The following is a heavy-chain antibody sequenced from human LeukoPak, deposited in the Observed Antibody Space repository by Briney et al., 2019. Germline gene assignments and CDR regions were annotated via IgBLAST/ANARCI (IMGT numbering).Heavy chain of an antibody. CDR2: ISSSSTYI. CDR1: GFTFSSYG. J-gene: IGHJ4*02. CDR3: AREDRSGGFGY. V-gene: IGHV3-21*01. D-gene: IGHD6-19*01. Sequence: GGSLRLSCAASGFTFSSYGMNWVRQAPGKGLEWVSCISSSSTYIYYADSVKGRFTISRDNARNSLYLQMNSLRAEDTAVYYCAREDRSGGFGYWGQGTLVTVSS.